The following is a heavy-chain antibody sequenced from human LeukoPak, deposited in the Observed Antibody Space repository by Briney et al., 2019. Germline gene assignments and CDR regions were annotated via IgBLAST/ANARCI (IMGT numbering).Heavy chain of an antibody. CDR2: INRRGHT. CDR3: AGGPSGGNRLWMDY. V-gene: IGHV3-43*01. CDR1: GFTFDRFT. D-gene: IGHD2-21*01. J-gene: IGHJ4*02. Sequence: GGSLRLSCAASGFTFDRFTIHWVRQTPGKGLEWVSLINRRGHTFYADSVKGRFTISRDNAKNSLYLQMTSLRAEDMAVYYCAGGPSGGNRLWMDYWGQGTLVTVSS.